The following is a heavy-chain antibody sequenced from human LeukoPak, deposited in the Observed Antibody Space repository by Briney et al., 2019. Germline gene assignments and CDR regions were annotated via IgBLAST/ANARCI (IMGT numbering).Heavy chain of an antibody. Sequence: GGSLRLSCAASGFTFSNYWMTWVRQAPGKGLEWVANINRDGSERYYVDSVKGRFTISRDDAKSSLYLQMNSLRAEDTAVYYCAQQVGYCSSGSCYFTYWGQGTLVTVSS. CDR2: INRDGSER. CDR3: AQQVGYCSSGSCYFTY. J-gene: IGHJ1*01. V-gene: IGHV3-7*03. D-gene: IGHD2-15*01. CDR1: GFTFSNYW.